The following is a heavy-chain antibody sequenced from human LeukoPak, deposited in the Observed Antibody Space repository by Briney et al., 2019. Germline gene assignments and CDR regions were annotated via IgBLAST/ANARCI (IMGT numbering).Heavy chain of an antibody. J-gene: IGHJ5*02. D-gene: IGHD2-2*01. Sequence: SETLSLTCAISGGSISSSNWWSWVRQPPGKGLEWIGEIYHSGSTNYNPSLKSRVTISVDTSKNQFSLKLSSVTAADTAVYYCARDRGYCSSTSCTTNYNWFDPWGQGTLVTVSS. CDR2: IYHSGST. V-gene: IGHV4-4*02. CDR3: ARDRGYCSSTSCTTNYNWFDP. CDR1: GGSISSSNW.